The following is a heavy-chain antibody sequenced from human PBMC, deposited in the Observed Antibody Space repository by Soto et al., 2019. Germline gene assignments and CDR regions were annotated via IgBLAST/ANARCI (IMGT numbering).Heavy chain of an antibody. CDR2: IYYSGST. V-gene: IGHV4-30-4*01. CDR1: GGSISSGDYY. Sequence: SETLSLTCTVSGGSISSGDYYWSWIRQPPGKGLEWIGYIYYSGSTYYNPSLKSRVTISVDTSKNQFSLKMSSVTAADTAVYYCARVDQYYYDSSGYYGEYFQHWGQGTLVTVSS. CDR3: ARVDQYYYDSSGYYGEYFQH. D-gene: IGHD3-22*01. J-gene: IGHJ1*01.